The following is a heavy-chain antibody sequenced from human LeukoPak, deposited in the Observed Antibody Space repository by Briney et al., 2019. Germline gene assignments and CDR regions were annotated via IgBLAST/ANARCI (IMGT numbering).Heavy chain of an antibody. D-gene: IGHD1-7*01. CDR3: ARGTGNTNFDS. Sequence: SETLSLTCTVSGDSISSYYWSWIRQPAGKGLEWIGRIYTSGSTNYNPSLKSRVTMSADTSKKQFSLKLSSVTAADTAVYYCARGTGNTNFDSWGQGTLVTVSS. V-gene: IGHV4-4*07. CDR1: GDSISSYY. J-gene: IGHJ4*02. CDR2: IYTSGST.